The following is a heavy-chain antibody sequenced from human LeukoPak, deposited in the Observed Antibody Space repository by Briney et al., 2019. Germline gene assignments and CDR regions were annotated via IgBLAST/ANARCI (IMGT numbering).Heavy chain of an antibody. CDR1: GVSISGSIYY. J-gene: IGHJ4*02. Sequence: SETLSLTCTVSGVSISGSIYYWGWIRQPPGKGLEWIATMHYSGSTYYNPSLKSRVTISVDTSKNQVSLKLTSVIAADTAVYYCVTYKRGIPHEYWGQGTLVTVSS. CDR2: MHYSGST. D-gene: IGHD1-1*01. V-gene: IGHV4-39*01. CDR3: VTYKRGIPHEY.